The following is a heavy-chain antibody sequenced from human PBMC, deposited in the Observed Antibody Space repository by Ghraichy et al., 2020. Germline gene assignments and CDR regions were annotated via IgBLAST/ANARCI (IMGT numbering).Heavy chain of an antibody. CDR3: ARVEYSSSSDESDF. CDR1: GFTFSSYW. CDR2: INPEETYK. J-gene: IGHJ4*02. Sequence: LSLTCAASGFTFSSYWMSWVRRAPGKGLEWVANINPEETYKDYVDSVKGRFTISRDNAKNSLSLQMNSLRVEDTAVYYCARVEYSSSSDESDFWGQGTLVTVSS. V-gene: IGHV3-7*01. D-gene: IGHD6-6*01.